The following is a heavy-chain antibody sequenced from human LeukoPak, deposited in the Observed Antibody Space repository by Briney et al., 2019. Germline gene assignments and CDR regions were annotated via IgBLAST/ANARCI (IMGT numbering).Heavy chain of an antibody. V-gene: IGHV3-74*01. CDR3: ARDVNLLFFDV. J-gene: IGHJ2*01. D-gene: IGHD2/OR15-2a*01. CDR2: INHDGTGT. CDR1: GFPFSSYV. Sequence: GGSLRLSCAASGFPFSSYVTHWVRQAPGQGLMWVARINHDGTGTSYADSVNGRFTVSRDNAKNTVYLQMNSLRFDDTAMYYCARDVNLLFFDVWGRGTLVAVSS.